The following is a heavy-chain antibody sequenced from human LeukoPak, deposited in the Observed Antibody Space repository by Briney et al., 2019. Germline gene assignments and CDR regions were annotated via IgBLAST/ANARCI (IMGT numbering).Heavy chain of an antibody. J-gene: IGHJ1*01. CDR1: GFTFSSYG. D-gene: IGHD6-13*01. V-gene: IGHV3-30*02. CDR3: AKEAVRSSIAVAGTRYFQH. Sequence: GGSLGLSCAASGFTFSSYGMHWVRQAPGKGLEWVAFIRYDGSNKYYADSVKGRFTISRDNSKNTLYLQMNSLRAEDTAVYYCAKEAVRSSIAVAGTRYFQHWGQGTLVTVSS. CDR2: IRYDGSNK.